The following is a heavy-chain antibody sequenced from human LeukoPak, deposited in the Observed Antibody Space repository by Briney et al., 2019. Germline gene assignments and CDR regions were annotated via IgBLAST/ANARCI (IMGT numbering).Heavy chain of an antibody. CDR2: IIPIFGTA. CDR1: GGTFSSYA. J-gene: IGHJ6*03. Sequence: SVKVSCKASGGTFSSYAISWVRQAPGQGLEWMGGIIPIFGTANYAQKFQGRVTITADESTSTAYMELSSLRSEDTAVYYCARDVRSQPGSQLPGAHYYYYMDVWGKGTTVTVSS. D-gene: IGHD1-14*01. V-gene: IGHV1-69*13. CDR3: ARDVRSQPGSQLPGAHYYYYMDV.